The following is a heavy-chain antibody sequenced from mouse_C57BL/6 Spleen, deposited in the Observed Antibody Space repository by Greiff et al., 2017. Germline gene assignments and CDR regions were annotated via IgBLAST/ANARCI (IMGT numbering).Heavy chain of an antibody. V-gene: IGHV3-6*01. J-gene: IGHJ2*01. D-gene: IGHD1-1*01. CDR1: GYSITSGYY. CDR2: ISYDGSN. CDR3: ARDYGSRFDY. Sequence: VQLKESGPGLVKPSQSLSLTCSVTGYSITSGYYWNWIRQFPGNKLEWMGYISYDGSNNYNPSLKNRISITRDTSKNQFFLKLNSVTTEDTATYYCARDYGSRFDYWGQGTTLTVSS.